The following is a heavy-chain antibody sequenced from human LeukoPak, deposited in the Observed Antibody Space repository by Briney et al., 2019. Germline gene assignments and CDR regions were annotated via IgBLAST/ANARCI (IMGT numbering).Heavy chain of an antibody. CDR3: AKSAAPYCSGGSCYSVGNFDY. D-gene: IGHD2-15*01. CDR2: ISGSGGST. Sequence: GESLRLSCAASGFTFSSYAMSWVRQAPGKGLEWVSAISGSGGSTYYADSVKGRFTISRDNSKNTLYLQMNSLRAEDTAVYYCAKSAAPYCSGGSCYSVGNFDYWGQGTLVTVSS. J-gene: IGHJ4*02. CDR1: GFTFSSYA. V-gene: IGHV3-23*01.